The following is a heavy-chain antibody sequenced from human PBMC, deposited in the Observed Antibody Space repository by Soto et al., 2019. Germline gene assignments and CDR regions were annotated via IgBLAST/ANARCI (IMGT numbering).Heavy chain of an antibody. V-gene: IGHV4-34*01. CDR3: ARGRGLPAPPDKYYGMDV. CDR1: GASLTGYD. D-gene: IGHD3-10*01. J-gene: IGHJ6*02. Sequence: XETLALPFAVHGASLTGYDWSWIRQPPGKGLEWIGEINLSGSTNYNPSLKSRVTISLDTSMNQFSMKMSSVSDADTAVYYCARGRGLPAPPDKYYGMDVWGPGTTVTVSS. CDR2: INLSGST.